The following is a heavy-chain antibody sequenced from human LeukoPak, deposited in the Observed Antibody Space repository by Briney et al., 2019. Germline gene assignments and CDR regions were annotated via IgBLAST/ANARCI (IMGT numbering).Heavy chain of an antibody. D-gene: IGHD3-22*01. CDR1: GFTFSSYW. Sequence: GGSLRLSCAASGFTFSSYWMSWVRQAPGKGLEWVANIKQDGSEKYYVDSVKGRFTISRDNAKNSLYLQMNSLRAEDTAVYYCARESTMIVAGPLDYWGQGTLVTVSS. V-gene: IGHV3-7*01. CDR2: IKQDGSEK. CDR3: ARESTMIVAGPLDY. J-gene: IGHJ4*02.